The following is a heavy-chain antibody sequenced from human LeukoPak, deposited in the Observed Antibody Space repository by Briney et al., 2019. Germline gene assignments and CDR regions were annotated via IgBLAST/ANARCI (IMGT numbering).Heavy chain of an antibody. CDR2: IYYSGNS. Sequence: SETLSLTCTVSGGSISSYYWTWIRQPPGKGLEWIGYIYYSGNSNQNPSLKSRVTISVDTSKNQFSLKLSSVTAADTAVYYCARGSSRGATVTTRVAFDIWGQGTMVTVSS. D-gene: IGHD4-17*01. CDR1: GGSISSYY. V-gene: IGHV4-59*01. J-gene: IGHJ3*02. CDR3: ARGSSRGATVTTRVAFDI.